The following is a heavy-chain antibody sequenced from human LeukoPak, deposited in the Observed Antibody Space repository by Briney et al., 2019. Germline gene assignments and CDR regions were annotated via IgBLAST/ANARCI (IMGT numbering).Heavy chain of an antibody. CDR2: IIPIFGIA. CDR3: ARDLCSSTSCPHRNWYFDL. V-gene: IGHV1-69*04. Sequence: SVKVSCKASGGTFSSYAISWVRQAPGQGLEWMGRIIPIFGIANYAQKFQGRVTITADKSTSTAYMELSSLRSEDTAVYYCARDLCSSTSCPHRNWYFDLWSRGTLVTVSS. J-gene: IGHJ2*01. D-gene: IGHD2-2*01. CDR1: GGTFSSYA.